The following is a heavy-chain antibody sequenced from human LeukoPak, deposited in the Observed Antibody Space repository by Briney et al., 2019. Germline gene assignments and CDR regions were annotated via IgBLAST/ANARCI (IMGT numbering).Heavy chain of an antibody. V-gene: IGHV1-3*01. CDR3: ARGSCSSTSCFMDV. CDR1: GGTFSSYA. CDR2: INAGKGNT. J-gene: IGHJ6*02. D-gene: IGHD2-2*01. Sequence: ASVKVSCKASGGTFSSYAISWVRQAPGQGLEWMGWINAGKGNTKYSQKLQGRVTITGDTSASTAYMELSSLRSEDTAVYYCARGSCSSTSCFMDVWGQGTTVTVSS.